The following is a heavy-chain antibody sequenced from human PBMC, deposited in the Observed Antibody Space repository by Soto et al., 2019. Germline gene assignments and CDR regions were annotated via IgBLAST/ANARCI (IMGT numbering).Heavy chain of an antibody. J-gene: IGHJ3*01. CDR3: TDFNASVRSPISAFGV. CDR1: GFSLSSREMA. D-gene: IGHD3-10*01. Sequence: QITLKESGPTLVKPTQTLTLTCTFSGFSLSSREMAVGWIRQPPGKALEWLTLVYWDAGARYRPSGSTRLTTRKDTSKIRDVLMMTKMAPVHTGSYFCTDFNASVRSPISAFGVWGKGTTVT. CDR2: VYWDAGA. V-gene: IGHV2-5*02.